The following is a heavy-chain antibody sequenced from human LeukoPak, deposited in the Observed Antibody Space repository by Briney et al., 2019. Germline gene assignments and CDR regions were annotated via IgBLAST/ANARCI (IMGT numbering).Heavy chain of an antibody. Sequence: GGSLRLSCAASGFTFSSYGMSWVRQAPGKGLEWVSAISGSGGSTYYADSVKGRFTISRDNSKNTLYLQMNSLRAEDTAVYYCAKVPLRYDILTGYYVAEYFQHWGQGTLVTVSS. CDR1: GFTFSSYG. J-gene: IGHJ1*01. CDR3: AKVPLRYDILTGYYVAEYFQH. D-gene: IGHD3-9*01. V-gene: IGHV3-23*01. CDR2: ISGSGGST.